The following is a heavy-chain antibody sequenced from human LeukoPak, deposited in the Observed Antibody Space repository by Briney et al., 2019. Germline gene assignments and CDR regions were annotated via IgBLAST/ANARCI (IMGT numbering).Heavy chain of an antibody. V-gene: IGHV3-11*04. Sequence: PGGSLRLSCAASGFTFSDYYMSWIRQAPGKGLEWVSYISSSGSTIYYADSVKGRFTISRDDAKNLLYLQMNSLRAEDTALYYCARDHNYAFDIWGQGTMVTVSS. CDR1: GFTFSDYY. J-gene: IGHJ3*02. CDR3: ARDHNYAFDI. CDR2: ISSSGSTI. D-gene: IGHD5-24*01.